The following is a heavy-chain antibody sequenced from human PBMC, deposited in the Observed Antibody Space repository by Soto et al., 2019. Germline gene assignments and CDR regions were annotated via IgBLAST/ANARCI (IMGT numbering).Heavy chain of an antibody. J-gene: IGHJ3*02. V-gene: IGHV3-9*01. D-gene: IGHD4-17*01. Sequence: EVQLVESGVGLVQPGRSLRISCAASGFTFDDYAMHWVRQAPGKGLEWVSGISWNGGSIGYTDSVKVQFTIPRDNAKNSLYLKMKSLRVEDTALYYCAKDMCYGYYGCAFDIWGQWTMVTVSS. CDR2: ISWNGGSI. CDR3: AKDMCYGYYGCAFDI. CDR1: GFTFDDYA.